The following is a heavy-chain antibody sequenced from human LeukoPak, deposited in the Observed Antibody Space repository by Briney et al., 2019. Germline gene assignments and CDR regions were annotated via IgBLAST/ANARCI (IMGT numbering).Heavy chain of an antibody. CDR1: GXTVSSEY. CDR2: FYTGNKT. V-gene: IGHV3-66*01. CDR3: ARDLPDIMDV. J-gene: IGHJ6*01. Sequence: PGGSLRLSCAVSGXTVSSEYLGWVRQAPGKGLEWVSVFYTGNKTYYSDSVKGRFTSSRDSSKNTLYLQMTNLSPEDTAVYYCARDLPDIMDVWGQGTTVTVSS.